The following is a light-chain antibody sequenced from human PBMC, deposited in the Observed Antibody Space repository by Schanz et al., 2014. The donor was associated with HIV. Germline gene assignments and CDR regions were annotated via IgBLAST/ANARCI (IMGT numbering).Light chain of an antibody. J-gene: IGLJ3*02. V-gene: IGLV2-14*03. CDR2: DVS. CDR1: SSDVGGYNY. CDR3: SSYISGNTWV. Sequence: QSALTQPASVSGSPGQSITISCTGTSSDVGGYNYVSWYQQHPGKAPKLMIYDVSNRPSGVSNRFSGSKSDNTASLTISGLQAEDEADYYCSSYISGNTWVFGGGTKLTVL.